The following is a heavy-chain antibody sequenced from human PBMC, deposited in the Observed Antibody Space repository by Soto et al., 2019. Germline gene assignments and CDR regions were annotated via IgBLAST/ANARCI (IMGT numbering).Heavy chain of an antibody. CDR2: ISPYSGGS. CDR1: GYTFTDFC. Sequence: ASVKVSCKASGYTFTDFCIHWVRQTPGQGLEWMAWISPYSGGSNYAQRFQGSVTVTRDMSISTAYMELSRLTSDDTAVYFCARSPTTMFQPLDYWGPGTLVTVSS. V-gene: IGHV1-2*02. D-gene: IGHD3-10*02. CDR3: ARSPTTMFQPLDY. J-gene: IGHJ4*02.